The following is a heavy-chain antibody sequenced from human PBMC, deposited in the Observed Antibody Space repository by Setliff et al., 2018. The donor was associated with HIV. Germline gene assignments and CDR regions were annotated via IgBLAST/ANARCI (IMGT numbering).Heavy chain of an antibody. CDR3: ARVGWSGYYYDYYYYYIDV. J-gene: IGHJ6*03. CDR1: GGSISSGSYY. D-gene: IGHD3-22*01. CDR2: IYTSGST. V-gene: IGHV4-61*02. Sequence: PSETLSLTCTVSGGSISSGSYYWSRIRQPAGKGLEWIGRIYTSGSTNYNPSLKSRVTISVDTSKNQFSLKLSSVTAADTAVYYCARVGWSGYYYDYYYYYIDVWGKGTTVTVSS.